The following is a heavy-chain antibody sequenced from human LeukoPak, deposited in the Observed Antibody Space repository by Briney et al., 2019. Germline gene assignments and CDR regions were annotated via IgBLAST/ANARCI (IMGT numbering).Heavy chain of an antibody. CDR3: AREKKPDFWSGYPYFDY. Sequence: SQTLSLTCTVSGASISSGGYYWSWIRQPPGKGLEWIGYIYYSGSTNYNPSLKSRVTISVDTSKNQFSLKLSSVTAADTAVYYCAREKKPDFWSGYPYFDYWGQGTLVTVSS. CDR2: IYYSGST. D-gene: IGHD3-3*01. V-gene: IGHV4-61*08. J-gene: IGHJ4*02. CDR1: GASISSGGYY.